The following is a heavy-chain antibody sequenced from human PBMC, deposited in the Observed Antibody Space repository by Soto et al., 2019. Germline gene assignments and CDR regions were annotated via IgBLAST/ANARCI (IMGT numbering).Heavy chain of an antibody. J-gene: IGHJ6*02. CDR3: ASVPDV. D-gene: IGHD2-2*01. CDR1: RGSISSGGYS. CDR2: IYHSGST. Sequence: QLQLQESGSGLVKPSQTLSLTCAVSRGSISSGGYSWTWIRQPPGKGLEWIGYIYHSGSTYYNPSLXSXLTISVDRSKNQFSLKLSSVTAADTAVYYCASVPDVWGQGTTVTVSS. V-gene: IGHV4-30-2*01.